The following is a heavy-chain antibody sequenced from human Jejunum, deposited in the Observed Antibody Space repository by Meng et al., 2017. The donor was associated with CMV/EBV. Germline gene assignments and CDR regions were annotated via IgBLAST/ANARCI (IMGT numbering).Heavy chain of an antibody. J-gene: IGHJ4*02. D-gene: IGHD3-22*01. V-gene: IGHV3-15*01. CDR3: VATFHSDSSGKY. CDR2: IKSKNAGGTV. CDR1: GFTFSPTW. Sequence: EXQLVEXXXDSVKPGXSLRLSXAASGFTFSPTWMSWIRQAPGKGLEWVGRIKSKNAGGTVDYAAPVTGRFSISRDDSKNTLYLQMNSLKAEDTAVYYCVATFHSDSSGKYWGQGTLVTVSS.